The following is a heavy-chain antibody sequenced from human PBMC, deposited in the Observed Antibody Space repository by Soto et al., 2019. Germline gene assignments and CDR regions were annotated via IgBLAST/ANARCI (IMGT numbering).Heavy chain of an antibody. Sequence: QVQLVQSGAAVKKPGSPVRVSCTASGDTFNFYTISWVRQVPGQGPEWMGRIIPMLGMSNYAKKFQGRVTIMADKSTSTVYMNLSGLPSEDTAVYYCATNYGSGSTHFDYWGQGTLVTVSS. CDR1: GDTFNFYT. CDR3: ATNYGSGSTHFDY. J-gene: IGHJ4*02. V-gene: IGHV1-69*02. D-gene: IGHD3-10*01. CDR2: IIPMLGMS.